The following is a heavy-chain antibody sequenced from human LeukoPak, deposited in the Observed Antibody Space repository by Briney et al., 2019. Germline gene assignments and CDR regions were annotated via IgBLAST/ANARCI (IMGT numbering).Heavy chain of an antibody. Sequence: ASVKVSCKASGYTFTGYYMHWVRQAPGQGLEWKGWINPNSGGTNYAQKFQGRVTMTRDTSISTAYMELSRLRSDDTAVYCCARAPSSSWFNYYYYYMDVWGKGTTVTVSS. CDR1: GYTFTGYY. J-gene: IGHJ6*03. CDR3: ARAPSSSWFNYYYYYMDV. V-gene: IGHV1-2*02. D-gene: IGHD6-13*01. CDR2: INPNSGGT.